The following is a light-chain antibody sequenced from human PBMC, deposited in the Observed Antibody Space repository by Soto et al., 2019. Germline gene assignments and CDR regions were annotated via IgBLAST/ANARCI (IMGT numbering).Light chain of an antibody. V-gene: IGKV3-11*01. CDR1: QSVGRY. CDR2: DAS. Sequence: ENVLTQSPAILSLSPGDTATLSCRASQSVGRYLAWYQQKPGQAPRLVISDASNRAPVVPDRFSVSGSATAFTLSHSPLDDEAFAVHYCQQPTNCPPNTFGQ. J-gene: IGKJ5*01. CDR3: QQPTNCPPNT.